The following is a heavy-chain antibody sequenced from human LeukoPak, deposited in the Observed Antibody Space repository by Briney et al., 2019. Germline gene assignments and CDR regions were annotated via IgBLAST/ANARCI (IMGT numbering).Heavy chain of an antibody. Sequence: GRSLRLSCAASGFTFSSYGMHWVRQAPGKGLEWVAVISYDGSNKYYADSAKGRFTISRDNSKNTLYLQMDSLRAEDTAVYYCAKVTSPIAAAGPDYWGQGTLVTVSS. CDR2: ISYDGSNK. CDR3: AKVTSPIAAAGPDY. CDR1: GFTFSSYG. J-gene: IGHJ4*02. V-gene: IGHV3-30*18. D-gene: IGHD6-13*01.